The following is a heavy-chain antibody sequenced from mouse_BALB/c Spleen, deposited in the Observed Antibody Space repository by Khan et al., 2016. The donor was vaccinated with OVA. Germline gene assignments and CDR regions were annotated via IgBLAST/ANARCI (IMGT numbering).Heavy chain of an antibody. CDR1: GYTFTEYT. CDR3: ARDAGRY. D-gene: IGHD3-3*01. V-gene: IGHV1-22*01. J-gene: IGHJ4*01. CDR2: IDPKNGVT. Sequence: EVQLQQSGPELVKPGASVKMSCKTSGYTFTEYTLHWVKQSHGKSLEWIGVIDPKNGVTSYNQKFKGKATLTVDKSSSTAYMEFRSLTSEESAVYYWARDAGRYWGQGTSVTVSS.